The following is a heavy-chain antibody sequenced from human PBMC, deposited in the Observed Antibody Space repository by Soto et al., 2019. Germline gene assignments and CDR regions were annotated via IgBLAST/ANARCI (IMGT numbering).Heavy chain of an antibody. J-gene: IGHJ4*02. CDR1: GGSISSNSYY. CDR2: IYYSGST. V-gene: IGHV4-61*05. Sequence: PSETLSLTCTVSGGSISSNSYYWGWIRQPPGKGLEWIGYIYYSGSTNYNPSLKSRVTISVDTSKNQFSLKLSSVTAADTAVYYCARSAVLRYFDWFVFDYWGQGTLVTVSS. D-gene: IGHD3-9*01. CDR3: ARSAVLRYFDWFVFDY.